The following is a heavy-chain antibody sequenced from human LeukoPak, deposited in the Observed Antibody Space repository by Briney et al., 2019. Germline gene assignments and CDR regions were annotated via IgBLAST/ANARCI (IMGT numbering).Heavy chain of an antibody. J-gene: IGHJ6*03. CDR1: GGSISSYY. CDR2: IYYSRST. D-gene: IGHD2-15*01. CDR3: ARVRRKVLAATRYYYYMDV. V-gene: IGHV4-59*01. Sequence: SETLSLTCTVSGGSISSYYWSWIRQPPGKGLEWIGYIYYSRSTNYNPPLKSRVTISVDTSKNQFSLKLSSVTVADTAVYYCARVRRKVLAATRYYYYMDVWGKGTTVTISS.